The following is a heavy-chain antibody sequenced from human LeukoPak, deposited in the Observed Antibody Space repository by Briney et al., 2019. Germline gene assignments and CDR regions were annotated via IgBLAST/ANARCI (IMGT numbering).Heavy chain of an antibody. CDR1: GGSISSYY. D-gene: IGHD6-19*01. CDR2: IYTSGST. CDR3: ARGIDWGSGRYFDY. J-gene: IGHJ4*02. Sequence: SETLSLTCTVSGGSISSYYWSWIRQPAGKGLEWIGRIYTSGSTNYNPSLKSRVTMSVDTSKNQFSLKLSSVTAADTAVYYCARGIDWGSGRYFDYWGQGTLVTVSS. V-gene: IGHV4-4*07.